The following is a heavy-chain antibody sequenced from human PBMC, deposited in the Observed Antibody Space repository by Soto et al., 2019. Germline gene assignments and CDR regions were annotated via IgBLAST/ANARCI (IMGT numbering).Heavy chain of an antibody. V-gene: IGHV3-11*05. CDR3: ARVAPPQDY. Sequence: GGSLRLSCAASGFSFSDYYMSWIRQAPGKGLEWVSYISSSSSYTNYADSVKGRFTISRDNAKNSLYLQMNSLRAGDTAVYYCARVAPPQDYWGQGTLVTVSS. CDR1: GFSFSDYY. J-gene: IGHJ4*02. CDR2: ISSSSSYT.